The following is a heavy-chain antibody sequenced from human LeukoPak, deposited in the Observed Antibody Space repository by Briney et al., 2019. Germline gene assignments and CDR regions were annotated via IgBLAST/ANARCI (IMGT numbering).Heavy chain of an antibody. CDR1: GFTFSDYY. D-gene: IGHD3-22*01. J-gene: IGHJ4*02. CDR2: ISSSGSTI. Sequence: GGSLRLSCAASGFTFSDYYMSWIRQAPGKGLEWVSYISSSGSTIYYADSVKGRFTISRDNAKNSLYLQMNSLRAEDTAVYYCAKDDYYDTSGYRDWGQGTLVTVSS. CDR3: AKDDYYDTSGYRD. V-gene: IGHV3-11*04.